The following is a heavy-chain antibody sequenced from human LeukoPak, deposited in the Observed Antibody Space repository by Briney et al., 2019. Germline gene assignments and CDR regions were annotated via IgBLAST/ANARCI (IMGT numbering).Heavy chain of an antibody. CDR3: ARRGSDY. J-gene: IGHJ4*02. CDR2: ISSSGNTI. Sequence: PGGSLRLSCAASGFTFSDYYMSRIRQAPGKGLEWLSYISSSGNTIYYADSVKGRFTISRDNANNSLYLQMNSLRPEDTAVYYCARRGSDYWGQGTLVTVSS. V-gene: IGHV3-11*04. CDR1: GFTFSDYY.